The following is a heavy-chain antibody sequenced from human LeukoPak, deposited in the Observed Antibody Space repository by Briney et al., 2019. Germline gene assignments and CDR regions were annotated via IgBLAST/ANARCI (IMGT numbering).Heavy chain of an antibody. J-gene: IGHJ3*02. Sequence: GGSLRLSCAASGFTFDDYAIHWVRQAPGKGLEWVSGISWNSGSIGYADSVKGRFTISRDNAKNSLYLQMNSLRAEDTALYYCAKALGVCDWLLTDDAFDIWGQGTMVTVSS. V-gene: IGHV3-9*01. CDR1: GFTFDDYA. D-gene: IGHD3-9*01. CDR2: ISWNSGSI. CDR3: AKALGVCDWLLTDDAFDI.